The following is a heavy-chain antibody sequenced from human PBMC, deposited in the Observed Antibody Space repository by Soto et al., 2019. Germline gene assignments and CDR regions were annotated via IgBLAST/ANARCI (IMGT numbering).Heavy chain of an antibody. Sequence: QAQLVQSGAEVKKPGASVKVSCKASGYTFYSHSISWVRQAPGQGLEWMGRISADNGNTKYAQKFRDRVTMTTDTSPSTVYMELRNLRSDDTAVYYCARCIQQDYYYGMDVWGQGTTVTVSS. V-gene: IGHV1-18*01. CDR3: ARCIQQDYYYGMDV. J-gene: IGHJ6*02. CDR2: ISADNGNT. CDR1: GYTFYSHS. D-gene: IGHD5-18*01.